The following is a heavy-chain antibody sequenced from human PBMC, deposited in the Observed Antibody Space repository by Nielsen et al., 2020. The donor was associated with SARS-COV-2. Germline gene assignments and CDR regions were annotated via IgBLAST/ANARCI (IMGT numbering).Heavy chain of an antibody. J-gene: IGHJ2*01. CDR3: AQPLRIQSSGYFAGYFDL. D-gene: IGHD3-22*01. Sequence: GESLKISCAASGFTFSSYGMHWVRQAPGKGLEWVAVIWYDGSNKYYADSVKGRFTISRDNSKNTLDLQMNSLRAEDTAVYYCAQPLRIQSSGYFAGYFDLWGRGTLVTVSS. V-gene: IGHV3-33*01. CDR1: GFTFSSYG. CDR2: IWYDGSNK.